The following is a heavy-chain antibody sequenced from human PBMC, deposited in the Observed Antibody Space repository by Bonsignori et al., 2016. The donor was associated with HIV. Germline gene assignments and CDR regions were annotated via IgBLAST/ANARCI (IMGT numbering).Heavy chain of an antibody. J-gene: IGHJ6*03. CDR1: GGSISNYY. Sequence: SETLSLTCTVSGGSISNYYWTWIRQPPGKGLEWIGYGDYSGSTNYNPLPQESSHHISRHVQGTSSPLKLTSVTAADTAVYYCARATYFNYMDVWAKGTPVTVSS. CDR2: GDYSGST. V-gene: IGHV4-59*01. CDR3: ARATYFNYMDV.